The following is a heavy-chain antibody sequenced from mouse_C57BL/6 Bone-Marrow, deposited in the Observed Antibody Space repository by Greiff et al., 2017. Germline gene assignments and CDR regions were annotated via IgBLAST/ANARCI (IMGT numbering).Heavy chain of an antibody. CDR2: IWSDGST. CDR1: GFSLTSYG. Sequence: QVQLKESGPGLVAPSQSLSITCTVSGFSLTSYGVHWVRQPPGKGLEWLVVIWSDGSTTYNSALKSRLSISKDNSKSQVFLKMNSLQTDDTAMYYCARHETAQATYAMDYWGQGTSVTVSS. CDR3: ARHETAQATYAMDY. D-gene: IGHD3-2*02. V-gene: IGHV2-6-1*01. J-gene: IGHJ4*01.